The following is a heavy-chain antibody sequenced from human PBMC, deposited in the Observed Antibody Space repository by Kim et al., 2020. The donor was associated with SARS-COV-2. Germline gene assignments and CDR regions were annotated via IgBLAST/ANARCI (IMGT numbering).Heavy chain of an antibody. J-gene: IGHJ4*02. D-gene: IGHD3-9*01. CDR3: ARDVADDDILTAA. Sequence: NYARNFQGRLTMPRDTSVSTAYMELSRLRSDDTAVYYCARDVADDDILTAAWGQGTLVTVSS. V-gene: IGHV1-2*07.